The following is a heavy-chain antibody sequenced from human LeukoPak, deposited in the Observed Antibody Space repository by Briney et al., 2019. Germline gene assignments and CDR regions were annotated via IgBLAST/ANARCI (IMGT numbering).Heavy chain of an antibody. CDR1: GYTFTSYG. V-gene: IGHV1-18*01. J-gene: IGHJ6*02. CDR3: ARESCSSTSCYAASYYYYYYGMDV. CDR2: ISAYNGNT. Sequence: GASVTVSCKASGYTFTSYGISWVRQAPGQGLEWMGWISAYNGNTNYAQKLQGRVTMTTDTSTSTAYMELRSLRSDDTAVYYCARESCSSTSCYAASYYYYYYGMDVWGQGTTVTVSS. D-gene: IGHD2-2*01.